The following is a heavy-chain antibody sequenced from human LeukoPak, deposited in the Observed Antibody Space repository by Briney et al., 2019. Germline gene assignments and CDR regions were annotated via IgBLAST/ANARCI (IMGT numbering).Heavy chain of an antibody. V-gene: IGHV3-7*01. J-gene: IGHJ4*02. CDR1: GFSFSKYW. CDR2: IKEDGSEK. Sequence: PGGSLRLSCAASGFSFSKYWMSWVRQAPGKGLEWVANIKEDGSEKYYVDSVKGRFTISRDNAKNSLYLQMNSLRPEDTAVYYCARDSSHSSDYWGQGTLVTVSS. CDR3: ARDSSHSSDY.